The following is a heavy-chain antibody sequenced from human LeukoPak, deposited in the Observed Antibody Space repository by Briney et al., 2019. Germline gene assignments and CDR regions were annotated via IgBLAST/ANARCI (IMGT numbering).Heavy chain of an antibody. CDR1: GFTFSSFN. Sequence: GGSLRLSCAASGFTFSSFNMNWVRQAPGKGLEWVSSISSTSSLIWYADSLKGRFTISRDNSKNTLYLQMNSLRAEDTAVYYCARDLGYCSGGSCTNWFDPWGQGTLVTVSS. V-gene: IGHV3-21*01. D-gene: IGHD2-15*01. CDR2: ISSTSSLI. J-gene: IGHJ5*02. CDR3: ARDLGYCSGGSCTNWFDP.